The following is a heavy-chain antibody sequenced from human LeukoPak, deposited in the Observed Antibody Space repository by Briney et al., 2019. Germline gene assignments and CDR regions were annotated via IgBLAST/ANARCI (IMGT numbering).Heavy chain of an antibody. Sequence: GASVKVSCKASGGTFSSYAISWVRQAPGQGLEWMGGIIPIFGTANYAQKFQGRVTITADKSTSTAYMELSSLRSEDTAVYYCAREPPVPDSSGDYYYYYMDVWGKGTTVTVSS. D-gene: IGHD3-22*01. CDR2: IIPIFGTA. V-gene: IGHV1-69*06. CDR1: GGTFSSYA. CDR3: AREPPVPDSSGDYYYYYMDV. J-gene: IGHJ6*03.